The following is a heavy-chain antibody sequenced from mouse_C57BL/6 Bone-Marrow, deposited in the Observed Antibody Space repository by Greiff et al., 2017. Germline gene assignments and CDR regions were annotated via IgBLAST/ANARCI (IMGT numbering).Heavy chain of an antibody. CDR1: GYSITSGYY. V-gene: IGHV3-6*01. CDR2: ISYDGSN. Sequence: VQLQQSGPGLVKPSQSLSLTCSVTGYSITSGYYWNWIRQFPGNKLEWMGYISYDGSNNYNPSLKNRISITRDTSKNQFFLKFNSVTTEDTATYYCARENGNYLYSFDYCGQGTTLTVSS. D-gene: IGHD2-1*01. J-gene: IGHJ2*01. CDR3: ARENGNYLYSFDY.